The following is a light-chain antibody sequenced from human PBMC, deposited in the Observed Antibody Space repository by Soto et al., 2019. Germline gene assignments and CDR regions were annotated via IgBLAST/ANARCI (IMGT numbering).Light chain of an antibody. J-gene: IGKJ2*01. CDR1: QSVSNY. Sequence: EIVLTQSPANLSLSPGESATLSCKASQSVSNYLAWYQHKPGLAPRLLIYDASNRATGIPARFSGSGSGTDFTLTISSLEPEDFAVYYCQQRSNWPPYTFGQGTKLEIK. CDR2: DAS. V-gene: IGKV3-11*01. CDR3: QQRSNWPPYT.